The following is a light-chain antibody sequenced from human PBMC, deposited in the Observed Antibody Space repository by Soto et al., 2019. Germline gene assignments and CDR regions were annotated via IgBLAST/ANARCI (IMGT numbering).Light chain of an antibody. CDR2: IAS. J-gene: IGKJ2*01. CDR1: QSISNY. CDR3: QQSYSTPYT. V-gene: IGKV1-39*01. Sequence: DIHMTQSPSSLSASVGDRVTITCRASQSISNYLNWYQQKPGKAPNLLIYIASNLHSGVPSRFSGSGSGTDFTLTISILQPEDFATYYCQQSYSTPYTFGQGTKLDIK.